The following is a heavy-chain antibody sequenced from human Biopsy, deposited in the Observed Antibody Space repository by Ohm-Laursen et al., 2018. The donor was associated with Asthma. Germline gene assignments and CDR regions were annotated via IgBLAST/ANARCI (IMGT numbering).Heavy chain of an antibody. D-gene: IGHD4-17*01. V-gene: IGHV4-30-4*01. CDR2: VFYSGTT. Sequence: SQTLSLTCTVSGASIRSPDHHWSWIRQSPGKGLEWIGFVFYSGTTHYSRSLERRLYISIDTARNEFSMRLRYLTAADTAVYFCARVAGYGDVYFGIDVWGPGTTVSVS. J-gene: IGHJ6*02. CDR3: ARVAGYGDVYFGIDV. CDR1: GASIRSPDHH.